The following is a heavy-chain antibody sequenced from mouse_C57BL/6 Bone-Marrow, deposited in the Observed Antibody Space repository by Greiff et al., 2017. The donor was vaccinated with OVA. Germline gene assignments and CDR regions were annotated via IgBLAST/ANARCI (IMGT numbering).Heavy chain of an antibody. CDR2: INPSTGGT. D-gene: IGHD1-1*01. Sequence: VQLQQSGPELVKPGASVKISCKASGYSFTGYYMNWVKQSPEKSLEWIGEINPSTGGTTYNQKFKAKATLTVDKSSSTAYMQLKSLTSEDSAVYYCARGTTVAYYCDYWGQGTTLTVSS. J-gene: IGHJ2*01. V-gene: IGHV1-42*01. CDR3: ARGTTVAYYCDY. CDR1: GYSFTGYY.